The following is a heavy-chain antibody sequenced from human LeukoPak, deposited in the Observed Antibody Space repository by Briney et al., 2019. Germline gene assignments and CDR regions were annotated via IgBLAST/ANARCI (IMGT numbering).Heavy chain of an antibody. CDR3: AAHFLYSGSPRDFDY. CDR1: GGSFSGYY. V-gene: IGHV4-34*01. Sequence: SETLSLTCAVDGGSFSGYYWSWIRQPPGKGLEWIGEINHSGSTNYNPSLKSRVTISVDTSKNQFSLKLSSVTAADTAVYYCAAHFLYSGSPRDFDYWGQGTLVTVSS. CDR2: INHSGST. D-gene: IGHD1-26*01. J-gene: IGHJ4*02.